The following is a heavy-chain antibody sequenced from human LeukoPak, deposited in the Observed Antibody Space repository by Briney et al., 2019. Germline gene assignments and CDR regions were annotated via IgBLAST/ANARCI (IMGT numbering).Heavy chain of an antibody. V-gene: IGHV1-2*02. Sequence: SVKVSCKASGYTFTGYYMHWVRQAPGQGLEWMGWINPNSCGTNYAQKFQGRVTITRDTSISTAYMELSRLRSDDTAVYYCAIYYDSSGYYLDPWGQGTLVTVSS. CDR1: GYTFTGYY. CDR3: AIYYDSSGYYLDP. CDR2: INPNSCGT. D-gene: IGHD3-22*01. J-gene: IGHJ5*02.